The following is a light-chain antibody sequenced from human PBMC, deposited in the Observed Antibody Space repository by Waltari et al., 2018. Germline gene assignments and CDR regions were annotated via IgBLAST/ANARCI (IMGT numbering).Light chain of an antibody. CDR1: SSHLGEGND. Sequence: QFVLTQPPSVSGAPGQRVTISCIGCSSHLGEGNDVHWYQQIPGAAPKVVIYRNTSRPSGGPDRFSGSTSGTSASLASTGLQAEDEADYYCQSYDSRLRGSIFGGGTKVTV. CDR2: RNT. J-gene: IGLJ2*01. V-gene: IGLV1-40*01. CDR3: QSYDSRLRGSI.